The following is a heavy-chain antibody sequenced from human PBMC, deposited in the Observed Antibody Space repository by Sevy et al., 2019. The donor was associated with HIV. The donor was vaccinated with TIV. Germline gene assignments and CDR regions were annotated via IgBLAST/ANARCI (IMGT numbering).Heavy chain of an antibody. D-gene: IGHD2-15*01. J-gene: IGHJ3*02. CDR3: AKDRYCSGGRCPYDAVDI. CDR1: GFTFSNYA. V-gene: IGHV3-23*01. Sequence: GGSLRLSCAASGFTFSNYAMRWVRQAPGKGLEWVSLISGSGGNSYCADSVKGRFTISRDNSKNTLYLQMNSLRAEDTAVYHCAKDRYCSGGRCPYDAVDIWGQGTMVTVSS. CDR2: ISGSGGNS.